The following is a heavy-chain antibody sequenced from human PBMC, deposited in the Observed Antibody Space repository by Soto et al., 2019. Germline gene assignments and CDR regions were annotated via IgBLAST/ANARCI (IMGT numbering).Heavy chain of an antibody. CDR3: ARDLNLGLGDY. V-gene: IGHV1-18*01. CDR1: GYTFTSYG. D-gene: IGHD7-27*01. J-gene: IGHJ4*02. CDR2: INANNGNT. Sequence: QVQLVQSGAEVKKPGASVKVSCKASGYTFTSYGLSWVRQAPGQGLEWMGWINANNGNTKYAQKLQGRVTMTTDTSTTTAYMELRSLRADDTAVYYCARDLNLGLGDYWGQGTLVTVSS.